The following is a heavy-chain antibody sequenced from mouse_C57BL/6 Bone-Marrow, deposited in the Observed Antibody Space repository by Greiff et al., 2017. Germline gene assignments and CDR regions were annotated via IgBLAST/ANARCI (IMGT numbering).Heavy chain of an antibody. CDR3: TVLDY. V-gene: IGHV1-15*01. CDR1: GYTFTDYE. CDR2: IDPETGGT. Sequence: VQVVESGAELVRPGASVTLSCKASGYTFTDYEMHWVKQTPVHGLEWIGAIDPETGGTAYNQKFKGKAILTADKSSSTAYMELRSLTSEDSAVYYCTVLDYWGQGTTLTVSS. J-gene: IGHJ2*01.